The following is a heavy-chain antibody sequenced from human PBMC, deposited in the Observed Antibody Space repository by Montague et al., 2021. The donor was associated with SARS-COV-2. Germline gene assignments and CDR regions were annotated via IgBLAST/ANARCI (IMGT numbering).Heavy chain of an antibody. CDR1: GFTVSSNY. D-gene: IGHD6-19*01. CDR3: ARAPGSSYSSGGYDYYYGMDV. V-gene: IGHV3-66*01. CDR2: IYSGSGST. J-gene: IGHJ6*02. Sequence: SLRLSCVASGFTVSSNYMSWVRQAPGKGLEWVSVIYSGSGSTYYADSVKGRFTISRDISKNTLYLQMNSLRAEDTAVYYCARAPGSSYSSGGYDYYYGMDVWGQGTTVTVSS.